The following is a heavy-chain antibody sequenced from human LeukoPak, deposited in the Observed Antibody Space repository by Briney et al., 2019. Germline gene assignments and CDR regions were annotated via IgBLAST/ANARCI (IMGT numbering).Heavy chain of an antibody. D-gene: IGHD3-22*01. CDR3: ARMPNNDSSGYFGDFDY. CDR2: INHSGST. V-gene: IGHV4-34*01. J-gene: IGHJ4*02. CDR1: GGSFSGYY. Sequence: SETLSLTCAVYGGSFSGYYWSWIRQPPGKGLEWIGEINHSGSTNYNPSLKSRVTISVDTSKNQFSLKLSSVTAADTAVYYCARMPNNDSSGYFGDFDYWGQGTLVTVSS.